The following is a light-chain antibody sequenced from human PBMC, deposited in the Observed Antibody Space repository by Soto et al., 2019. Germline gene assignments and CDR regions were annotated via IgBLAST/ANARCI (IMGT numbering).Light chain of an antibody. V-gene: IGKV1-17*03. CDR2: AAS. CDR1: QGVRNY. CDR3: QQYTNWPPIT. J-gene: IGKJ5*01. Sequence: IRMSQSPSAVSASVGDRDTITCRASQGVRNYLAWFQQKQGKAPKRLIYAASSLQSGVPSRFSGSGSGTEFTLTISSLQPDDFAVYYCQQYTNWPPITFGLGTRL.